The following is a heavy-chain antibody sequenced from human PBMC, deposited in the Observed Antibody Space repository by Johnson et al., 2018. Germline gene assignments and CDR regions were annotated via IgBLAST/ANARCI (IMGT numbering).Heavy chain of an antibody. CDR3: ASAPYDSSGYPYFQH. CDR1: GGSVNSGSFY. D-gene: IGHD3-22*01. Sequence: QVQLQESGPGLVKPSETLSLTCTVSGGSVNSGSFYWNWIRQPPGKGLEWIGFIYNSGRTNYNPSLQSRVPISVDTSKNQFSLRLSSVTAADTAVYYCASAPYDSSGYPYFQHWGQGTLVTVSS. V-gene: IGHV4-61*01. CDR2: IYNSGRT. J-gene: IGHJ1*01.